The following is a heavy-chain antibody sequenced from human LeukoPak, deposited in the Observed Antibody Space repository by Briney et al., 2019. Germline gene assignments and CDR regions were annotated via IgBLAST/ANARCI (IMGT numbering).Heavy chain of an antibody. V-gene: IGHV3-53*01. D-gene: IGHD6-13*01. CDR3: ARISSSNWYNERGAFDV. CDR1: GFTVSSNS. J-gene: IGHJ3*01. Sequence: GGSLRLSCTVSGFTVSSNSMSWVRQAPGKGLEWVSFIYSDNTHYSDSVKGRFTISRDNSKNTLYLQMNSLRAEDTAVYYCARISSSNWYNERGAFDVWGQGTMVTVSS. CDR2: IYSDNT.